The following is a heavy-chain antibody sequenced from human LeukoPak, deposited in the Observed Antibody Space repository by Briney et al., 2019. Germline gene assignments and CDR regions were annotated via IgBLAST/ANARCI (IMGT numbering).Heavy chain of an antibody. Sequence: GGSLRLSCAASGFTFSSYSMNWVRQAPGKGLEWISSISSSSSYIYYADSVKGRFTISRDNAKNSLYLQMNSLRAEDAAVYYCARGIAARPGYWGQGTLVTVSS. V-gene: IGHV3-21*01. CDR3: ARGIAARPGY. D-gene: IGHD6-6*01. J-gene: IGHJ4*02. CDR2: ISSSSSYI. CDR1: GFTFSSYS.